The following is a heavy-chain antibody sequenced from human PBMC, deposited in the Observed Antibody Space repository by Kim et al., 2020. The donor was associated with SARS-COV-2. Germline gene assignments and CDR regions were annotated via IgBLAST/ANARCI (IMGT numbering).Heavy chain of an antibody. CDR3: AKNGGTPGYYDSIGYYYNYY. D-gene: IGHD3-22*01. V-gene: IGHV3-23*01. CDR2: ISGSGDRT. Sequence: GGSLRLSCAASGFTFSNSVMNWVRQAPGRGLEWVSVISGSGDRTYYADSVKGRFTISRDNSKNTVYLQMNSLRPDDTAVYYCAKNGGTPGYYDSIGYYYNYYWGQGTLVTVSS. J-gene: IGHJ4*02. CDR1: GFTFSNSV.